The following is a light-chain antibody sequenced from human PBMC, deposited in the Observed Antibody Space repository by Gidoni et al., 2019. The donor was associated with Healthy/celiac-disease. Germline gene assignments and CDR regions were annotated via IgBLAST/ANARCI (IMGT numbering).Light chain of an antibody. CDR1: NIGSKS. V-gene: IGLV3-21*04. CDR2: YDS. Sequence: SYVLTQPPSVSVAPGKTARITCGGNNIGSKSVHWYQQKPGQAPVLVIYYDSDRPSGIPERFSGSNSGNTATLNISRVEAGDEDDYYCQVWDSSSDHPVFGGGTKLTVL. J-gene: IGLJ2*01. CDR3: QVWDSSSDHPV.